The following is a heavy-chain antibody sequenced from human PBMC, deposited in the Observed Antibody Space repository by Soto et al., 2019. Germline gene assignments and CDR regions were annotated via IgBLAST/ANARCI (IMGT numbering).Heavy chain of an antibody. V-gene: IGHV3-30*18. J-gene: IGHJ3*02. CDR1: GFTFSSYG. CDR3: AKDIRSGYYDSSDHDAFDI. Sequence: GGSLRLSCAASGFTFSSYGMHWVRQAPGKGLEWVAVISYDGSNKYYADSVKGRFTISRDNSKNTLYLQMNSLRAEDTAVYYCAKDIRSGYYDSSDHDAFDIWGQGTMVTVSS. D-gene: IGHD3-22*01. CDR2: ISYDGSNK.